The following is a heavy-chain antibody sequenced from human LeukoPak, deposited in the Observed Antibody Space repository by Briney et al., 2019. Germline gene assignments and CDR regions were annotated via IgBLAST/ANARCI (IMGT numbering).Heavy chain of an antibody. V-gene: IGHV1-24*01. CDR3: ATDRIAADGYGMDV. CDR2: FDPEDGET. CDR1: GYTLTELS. Sequence: ASVKVSCKVSGYTLTELSMHRVRQAPGKGLEWMGGFDPEDGETIYAQKFQGRVTMSEDTSTDTAYMEVSSLRSEDTAVYYCATDRIAADGYGMDVWGQGTTVTVSS. J-gene: IGHJ6*02. D-gene: IGHD6-6*01.